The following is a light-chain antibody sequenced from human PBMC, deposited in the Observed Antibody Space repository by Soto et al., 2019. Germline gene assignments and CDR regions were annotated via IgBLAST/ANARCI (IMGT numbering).Light chain of an antibody. CDR1: QDINSY. CDR2: AAS. J-gene: IGKJ4*01. Sequence: DVQMTQSPSSLSAAVGDRVTITCRASQDINSYLAWYQQKPGNAPKSLINAASSLQTRVPSRFSGSESGTDFTLTINNLQPEDSATYYCKQYNIYPLTFRGGTKVEIK. CDR3: KQYNIYPLT. V-gene: IGKV1D-16*01.